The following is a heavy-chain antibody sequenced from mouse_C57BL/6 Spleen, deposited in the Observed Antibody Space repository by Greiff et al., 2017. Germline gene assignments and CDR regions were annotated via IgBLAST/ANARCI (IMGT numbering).Heavy chain of an antibody. Sequence: QVQLKESGPGLVQPSQSLSITCTVSGFSLTSYGVHWVRQSPGKGLEWLGVIWSGGSTDYNAAFISRLSISKDNSKSQVFFKMNSLQADDTAIYKCAPDYGSWYFDVWGTGTTVTVSS. J-gene: IGHJ1*03. CDR3: APDYGSWYFDV. V-gene: IGHV2-2*01. CDR1: GFSLTSYG. CDR2: IWSGGST. D-gene: IGHD1-1*01.